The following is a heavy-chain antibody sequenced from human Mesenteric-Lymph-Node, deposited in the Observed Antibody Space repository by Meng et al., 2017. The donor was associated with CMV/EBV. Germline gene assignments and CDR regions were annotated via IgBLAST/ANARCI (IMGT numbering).Heavy chain of an antibody. CDR3: ARDNTTVDYFDY. V-gene: IGHV4-31*02. Sequence: VSGGSSSSGGYYWSWIRQHPGKGLEGIGYIYYSGSTYYNPSLKSRVTISVDTSKNQFSLKLSSVTAADTAVYYCARDNTTVDYFDYWGQGTLVTVSS. J-gene: IGHJ4*02. CDR2: IYYSGST. CDR1: GGSSSSGGYY. D-gene: IGHD4-17*01.